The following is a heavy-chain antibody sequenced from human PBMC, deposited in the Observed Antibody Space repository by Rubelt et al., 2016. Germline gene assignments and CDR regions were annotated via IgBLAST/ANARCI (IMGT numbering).Heavy chain of an antibody. D-gene: IGHD5-12*01. CDR2: INHSGST. CDR1: GGSFSGYY. V-gene: IGHV4-34*01. CDR3: ARVRGYSGYASFDD. J-gene: IGHJ4*02. Sequence: QVQLQQWGAGLLKPSETLSLTCAVYGGSFSGYYWSWIRQPPGKGLEWIGEINHSGSTNYNPSLKILVTILVDTSKSQFSLKVSSGTAADTAVYYCARVRGYSGYASFDDWGQGTLVTVSS.